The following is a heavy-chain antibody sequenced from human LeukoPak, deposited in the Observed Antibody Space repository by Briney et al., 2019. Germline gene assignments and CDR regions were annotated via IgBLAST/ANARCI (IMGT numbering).Heavy chain of an antibody. Sequence: RTSETLSLTCTVSGGSISSSSYYWGWIRQPPGKGLEWIGSIYYSGSTYYNPSLKSRVTISVDTSKNQFSLKLSSVTAADTAVYYCARSLDYYDSRGAFDIWGQGTMVTVSS. D-gene: IGHD3-22*01. CDR2: IYYSGST. V-gene: IGHV4-39*01. J-gene: IGHJ3*02. CDR1: GGSISSSSYY. CDR3: ARSLDYYDSRGAFDI.